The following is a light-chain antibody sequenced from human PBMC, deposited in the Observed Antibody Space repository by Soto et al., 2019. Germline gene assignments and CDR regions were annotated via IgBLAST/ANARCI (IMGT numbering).Light chain of an antibody. CDR1: SSEVGGYNF. J-gene: IGLJ2*01. Sequence: QSALTQPASVSGSPGQSITISCTGTSSEVGGYNFVSWYQQHPGKAPKLMIFKVNNRPSGVSKRFSGSKSGNTASLTISGLQAEDEADYYCSSWTSSTTQVLGGGTKLTVL. CDR3: SSWTSSTTQV. V-gene: IGLV2-14*01. CDR2: KVN.